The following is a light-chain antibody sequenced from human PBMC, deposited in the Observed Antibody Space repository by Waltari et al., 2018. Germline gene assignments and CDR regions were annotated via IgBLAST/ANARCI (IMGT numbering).Light chain of an antibody. V-gene: IGLV1-51*01. CDR3: ATWDRRLKSV. J-gene: IGLJ2*01. CDR2: DND. Sequence: QSVLTQPPSVSAAPGQKVTISCPGSSSLLGFTSVSWYQQLPDTAPKLLIYDNDKRPSGIPDRFSASKSDTSVTLDITGLQPGDEAHYYCATWDRRLKSVFGGGTKVTVL. CDR1: SSLLGFTS.